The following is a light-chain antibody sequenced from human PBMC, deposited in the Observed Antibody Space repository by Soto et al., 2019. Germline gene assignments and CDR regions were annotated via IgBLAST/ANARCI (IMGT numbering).Light chain of an antibody. CDR3: QQRSNWPIT. CDR2: AAS. J-gene: IGKJ5*01. Sequence: DIQMTQSPSSLPASVGDRVTITCRASQVINNYLAWYQQKPGKVPKLLIYAASTLQSGVPSRFSGSGSGTDFTLTISSLQPEDFAVYYCQQRSNWPITFGQGTRLEIK. V-gene: IGKV1-27*01. CDR1: QVINNY.